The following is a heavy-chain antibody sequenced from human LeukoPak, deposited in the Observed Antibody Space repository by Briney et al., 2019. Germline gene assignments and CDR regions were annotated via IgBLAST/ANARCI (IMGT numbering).Heavy chain of an antibody. J-gene: IGHJ4*02. D-gene: IGHD6-13*01. Sequence: ASVKVSCKASGYTFTSYDINWVRQATGQGLEWMGWMNPNSGNTGYAQKFQSRVTITRNTSISTAYMELSSLRSEDTAVYYCARGTTLAAAGLYFDYWGQGTLVTVSS. V-gene: IGHV1-8*03. CDR2: MNPNSGNT. CDR1: GYTFTSYD. CDR3: ARGTTLAAAGLYFDY.